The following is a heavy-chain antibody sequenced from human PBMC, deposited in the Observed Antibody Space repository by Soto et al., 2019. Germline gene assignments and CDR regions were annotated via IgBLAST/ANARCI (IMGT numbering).Heavy chain of an antibody. D-gene: IGHD6-19*01. CDR2: IWYDGSNK. V-gene: IGHV3-33*01. Sequence: GGSLRLSCAASGFTFSSYGMHWVRQAPGKGLEWVAVIWYDGSNKYYADSVKGRFTISRDNSKNTLYLQMNSLRAEDTAVYYCARDMDLGIAVAGTDPSYYYYYYGMDVWGQGTTVTVSS. CDR1: GFTFSSYG. J-gene: IGHJ6*02. CDR3: ARDMDLGIAVAGTDPSYYYYYYGMDV.